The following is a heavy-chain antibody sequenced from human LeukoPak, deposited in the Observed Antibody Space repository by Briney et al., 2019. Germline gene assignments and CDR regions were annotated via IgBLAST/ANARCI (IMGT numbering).Heavy chain of an antibody. J-gene: IGHJ6*03. CDR2: IKKDGSEN. CDR3: ARMVFPYCTSTRCSDYYYYYMDV. Sequence: GGSLRLSCAASGFTFSGYWMSWVRQAPGKGLEWVANIKKDGSENYYVDSVNGRFTISRDNAKNSLYLQMNSLRAEDTAVYYCARMVFPYCTSTRCSDYYYYYMDVWGKGTTVTVSS. D-gene: IGHD2-2*01. CDR1: GFTFSGYW. V-gene: IGHV3-7*01.